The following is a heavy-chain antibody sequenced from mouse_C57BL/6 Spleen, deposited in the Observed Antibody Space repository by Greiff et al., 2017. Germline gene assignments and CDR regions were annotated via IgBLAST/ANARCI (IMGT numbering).Heavy chain of an antibody. CDR3: ARCDDDGEGFAY. CDR2: IYPGDGDT. J-gene: IGHJ3*01. Sequence: VQLQQSGAELVKPGASVKISCKASGYAISSYWMNWVKQRPGQGLEWIGQIYPGDGDTKYNGKFQGKATLTADKSSSTAYMQLSSLTSEDSAVYYGARCDDDGEGFAYWGQGTLVTVSA. D-gene: IGHD2-4*01. V-gene: IGHV1-80*01. CDR1: GYAISSYW.